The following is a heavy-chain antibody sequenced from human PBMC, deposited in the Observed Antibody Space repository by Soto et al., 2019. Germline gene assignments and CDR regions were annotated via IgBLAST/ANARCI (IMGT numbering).Heavy chain of an antibody. CDR2: ISSSSGTM. D-gene: IGHD3-22*01. CDR3: AKPRGYYDSSGYPTPDY. V-gene: IGHV3-48*01. Sequence: GGSLRLSCAASGFTFSGYNMNWVRQAPGKGLEWVSYISSSSGTMYYADSVKGRFTISRGNAKNSLYLQMNSLRAEDTAVYYCAKPRGYYDSSGYPTPDYWGQGTLVTVSS. CDR1: GFTFSGYN. J-gene: IGHJ4*02.